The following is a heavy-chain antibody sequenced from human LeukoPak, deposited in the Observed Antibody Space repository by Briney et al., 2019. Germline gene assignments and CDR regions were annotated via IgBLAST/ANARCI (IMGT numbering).Heavy chain of an antibody. J-gene: IGHJ5*02. D-gene: IGHD6-19*01. CDR3: ARVGSGWYEGGFDP. CDR1: GYTFTGYC. V-gene: IGHV1-2*02. Sequence: GASVKVSCKASGYTFTGYCMHWVRQAPGQGVEWMGWINPNSGGTNYAQKFQGRVTMTRDTSISTAYMELSRLRSDDTAVYYCARVGSGWYEGGFDPWGQGTLVTVSS. CDR2: INPNSGGT.